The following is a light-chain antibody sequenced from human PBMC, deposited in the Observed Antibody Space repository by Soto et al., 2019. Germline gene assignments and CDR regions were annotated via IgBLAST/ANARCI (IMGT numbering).Light chain of an antibody. CDR2: QVT. V-gene: IGLV2-14*01. J-gene: IGLJ1*01. Sequence: QSVLAQPASVSGSPGESIPISCTGSSSDIAGFNYVSWYQQYPGKAPKLLIYQVTSRASGVSHRFSGSKFGDTASLTISGLQPEDEAEYYCNSYSSSTFYVFGTGTKVTVL. CDR3: NSYSSSTFYV. CDR1: SSDIAGFNY.